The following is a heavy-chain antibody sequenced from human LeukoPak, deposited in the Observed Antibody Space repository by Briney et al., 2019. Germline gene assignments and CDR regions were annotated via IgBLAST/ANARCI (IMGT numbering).Heavy chain of an antibody. J-gene: IGHJ4*02. V-gene: IGHV1-18*01. CDR3: ARAGHYDYVWGSYRNLLFDY. D-gene: IGHD3-16*02. Sequence: ASVKVSCKASGYTFTSYGISWVRQAPGQGLERMGWISAYNGNANYAQKLQGRVTMTTDTSTSTAYMELRSLRSDDTAVYCCARAGHYDYVWGSYRNLLFDYWGQGTLVTVSS. CDR1: GYTFTSYG. CDR2: ISAYNGNA.